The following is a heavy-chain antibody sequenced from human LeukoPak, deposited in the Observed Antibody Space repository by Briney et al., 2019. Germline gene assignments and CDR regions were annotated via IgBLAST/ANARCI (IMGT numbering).Heavy chain of an antibody. Sequence: SETLSLTCTVSGGSISSYYWSWIRQPPGKGLEWIGYIYYSGSTNYNPSLKSRVTISVDTSKNQFSLKLSSVTTADTAVYYCARVEEAYGSGRRGNFYYYYMDVWGKGTTVTISS. CDR1: GGSISSYY. CDR2: IYYSGST. CDR3: ARVEEAYGSGRRGNFYYYYMDV. D-gene: IGHD3-10*01. V-gene: IGHV4-59*01. J-gene: IGHJ6*03.